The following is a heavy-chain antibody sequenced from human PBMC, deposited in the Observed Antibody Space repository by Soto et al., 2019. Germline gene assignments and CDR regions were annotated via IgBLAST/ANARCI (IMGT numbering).Heavy chain of an antibody. D-gene: IGHD3-22*01. V-gene: IGHV3-21*01. J-gene: IGHJ4*02. CDR2: ISSSSSYI. CDR3: ARAPYYYDSSGYWAY. Sequence: GGSLRLSCAASGFTFSSYSMNWVRQAPGKGLEWVSPISSSSSYIYYADSVKGRFTISRDNAKNSLYLQMNSLRAEDTAVYYCARAPYYYDSSGYWAYWGQGTLVTVSS. CDR1: GFTFSSYS.